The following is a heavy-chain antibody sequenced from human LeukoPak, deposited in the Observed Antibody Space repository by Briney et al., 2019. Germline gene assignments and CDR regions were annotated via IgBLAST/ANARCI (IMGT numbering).Heavy chain of an antibody. D-gene: IGHD4-17*01. CDR1: GFTFSTYE. Sequence: GGSLRLSCAASGFTFSTYEINWVRQAPGKGLECLSHISTSGSSIHYADSVKGRFTISRDNAKNSLYLQMNSLRVEDTAVYYCARDATTELGTVYMDVWGKGTTVTISS. J-gene: IGHJ6*03. V-gene: IGHV3-48*03. CDR3: ARDATTELGTVYMDV. CDR2: ISTSGSSI.